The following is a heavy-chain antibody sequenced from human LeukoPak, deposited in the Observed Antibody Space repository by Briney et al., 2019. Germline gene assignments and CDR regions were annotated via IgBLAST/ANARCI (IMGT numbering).Heavy chain of an antibody. D-gene: IGHD3-10*01. Sequence: PGGSLRLSCAASGFTFSSSAMSWVRQVPGKGLEWVSGIGASGGSTNYADSVKGRFTISRDNSKNTLYLQMNSLSAEDTAEYYCARDANYYWYYFDYWGQGTLVTVSS. CDR1: GFTFSSSA. V-gene: IGHV3-23*01. J-gene: IGHJ4*02. CDR3: ARDANYYWYYFDY. CDR2: IGASGGST.